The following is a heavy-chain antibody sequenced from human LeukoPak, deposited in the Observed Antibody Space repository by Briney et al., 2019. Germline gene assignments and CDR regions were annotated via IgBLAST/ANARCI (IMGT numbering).Heavy chain of an antibody. CDR1: GFTFSDHY. Sequence: GGSLRLSCAASGFTFSDHYMDWVRQAPGKGLEWVGRIRNKANSYTTEYAASVKGRFTISGDDSRNSLFLQMNSLKTEDTAVYYCAREAVTTDRYYFYYIDVWGKGTTVTVSS. V-gene: IGHV3-72*01. J-gene: IGHJ6*03. D-gene: IGHD4-11*01. CDR3: AREAVTTDRYYFYYIDV. CDR2: IRNKANSYTT.